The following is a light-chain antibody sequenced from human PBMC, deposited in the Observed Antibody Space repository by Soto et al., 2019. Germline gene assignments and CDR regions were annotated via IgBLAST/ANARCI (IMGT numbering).Light chain of an antibody. CDR2: DAP. J-gene: IGKJ4*01. V-gene: IGKV3-11*01. Sequence: EIVLTQSPATLSLSPGERATLSCRASQSVSSYLARYQQKPGQAPRLLIYDAPNSTTGIPARFSGSGSGTDFTLTISSLEHEEFGVYYCQQRRNPWLTCGGGTKVEIK. CDR1: QSVSSY. CDR3: QQRRNPWLT.